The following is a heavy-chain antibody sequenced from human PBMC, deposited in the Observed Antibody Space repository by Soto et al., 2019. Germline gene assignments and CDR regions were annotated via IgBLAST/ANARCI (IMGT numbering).Heavy chain of an antibody. Sequence: SETLSLTCAVYGGSFSGYYSTWIRQPPGKGLEWIGEINHSGSTNYNPSLKSRVTISVDTSKNQFSLKFNSVTAADTAVYFCARGGSPDSSGYYPAYWGQGTLVTSPQ. CDR3: ARGGSPDSSGYYPAY. CDR1: GGSFSGYY. CDR2: INHSGST. V-gene: IGHV4-34*01. D-gene: IGHD3-22*01. J-gene: IGHJ4*02.